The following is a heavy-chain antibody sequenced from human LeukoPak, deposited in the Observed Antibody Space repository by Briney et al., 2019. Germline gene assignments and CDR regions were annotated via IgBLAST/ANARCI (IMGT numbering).Heavy chain of an antibody. Sequence: GASVKVSCKASGYTFTGYYMHWVRQAPGQGLDWMGWINPNSGGTNYAQKFQGWVTMTRDTSISTAYMELNRLRSDDTAVYYCAREYYYDKGLGYWGQGTLVTVSS. J-gene: IGHJ4*02. CDR2: INPNSGGT. D-gene: IGHD3-22*01. CDR1: GYTFTGYY. V-gene: IGHV1-2*04. CDR3: AREYYYDKGLGY.